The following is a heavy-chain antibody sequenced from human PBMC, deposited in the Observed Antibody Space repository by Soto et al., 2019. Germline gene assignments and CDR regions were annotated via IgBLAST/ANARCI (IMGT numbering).Heavy chain of an antibody. CDR2: INPNSGGT. V-gene: IGHV1-2*04. CDR3: ARGGRSTMVRGVLNRFDP. Sequence: ASVKVSCKASGYTFTGYYMHWVRQAPGQGXEWMGWINPNSGGTNYAQKFQGWVTMTRDTSISTAYMELSRLRSDDTAVYYCARGGRSTMVRGVLNRFDPWGQGTLVTVSS. D-gene: IGHD3-10*01. CDR1: GYTFTGYY. J-gene: IGHJ5*02.